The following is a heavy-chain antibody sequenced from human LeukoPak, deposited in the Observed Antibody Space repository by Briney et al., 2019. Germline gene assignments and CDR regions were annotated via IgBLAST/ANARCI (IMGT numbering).Heavy chain of an antibody. CDR2: VYSGGAA. D-gene: IGHD3-16*01. V-gene: IGHV4-59*02. J-gene: IGHJ6*03. CDR3: AREIVLMMSDAASPYFMDV. CDR1: GASVNDYF. Sequence: SESLSLTCSVSGASVNDYFWSWIRQPPGGGVEWLGQVYSGGAAEYSPSLKGRVTISLDASTNKVSLSLRSATPADTAVYFCAREIVLMMSDAASPYFMDVWGRGTTVTVAS.